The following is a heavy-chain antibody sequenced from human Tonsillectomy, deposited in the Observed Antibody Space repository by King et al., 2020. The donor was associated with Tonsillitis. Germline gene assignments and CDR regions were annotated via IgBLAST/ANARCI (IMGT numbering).Heavy chain of an antibody. V-gene: IGHV3-49*03. CDR1: GFTFGDYA. CDR2: IRSKAYGGTT. D-gene: IGHD2-21*01. CDR3: TSAGKNSCFDY. Sequence: VQLVESGGGLVQPGRSLRLSCTASGFTFGDYAMSWFRQAPGKGLEWVGFIRSKAYGGTTEYAASVKGRFTISRDDSKSIAYLQMNSLKTEDTAVYYCTSAGKNSCFDYWGQGTLVTVSS. J-gene: IGHJ4*02.